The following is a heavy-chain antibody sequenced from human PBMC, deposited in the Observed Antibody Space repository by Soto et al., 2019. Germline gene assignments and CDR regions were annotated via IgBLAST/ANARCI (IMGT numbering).Heavy chain of an antibody. CDR3: ARGRYGDY. D-gene: IGHD1-1*01. V-gene: IGHV1-18*01. J-gene: IGHJ4*02. CDR2: ISAHNGNT. CDR1: GYAFTTYG. Sequence: QVHLVQSGAEVKKPGASVKVSCKGSGYAFTTYGLTWVRQAPGQGLEGMGWISAHNGNTNSAQKLQGRVTVTRDTSTSTAYMELRSRRSDDTAVYYCARGRYGDYWGQGALVTVSS.